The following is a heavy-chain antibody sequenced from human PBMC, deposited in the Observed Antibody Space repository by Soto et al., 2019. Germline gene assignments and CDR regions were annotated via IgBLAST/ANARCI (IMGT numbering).Heavy chain of an antibody. CDR3: ARDAPPDDY. CDR1: GFIFRTYA. CDR2: INNNGINT. Sequence: GGSLRLSCSASGFIFRTYAMHWVRQAPGRGLEFVSAINNNGINTYYADSVKGRFTISRDNSKNSLYLQMNSLRAEDTAVYYFARDAPPDDYWGQGTLVTVSS. J-gene: IGHJ4*02. V-gene: IGHV3-64*04.